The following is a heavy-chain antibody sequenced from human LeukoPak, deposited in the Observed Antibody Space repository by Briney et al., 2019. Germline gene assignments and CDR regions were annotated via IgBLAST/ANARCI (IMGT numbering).Heavy chain of an antibody. J-gene: IGHJ4*02. Sequence: GGSLRLSCAASGFTFSSNYMSWVRQAPGKGLEWVSAIYSGGSTCYAASVKSSFTISTDNSKNTLYLQRNSLGAEDAAVYSCARDRGSGWYYSGNYWGQGTLVTVSS. D-gene: IGHD6-19*01. CDR1: GFTFSSNY. CDR3: ARDRGSGWYYSGNY. CDR2: IYSGGST. V-gene: IGHV3-66*01.